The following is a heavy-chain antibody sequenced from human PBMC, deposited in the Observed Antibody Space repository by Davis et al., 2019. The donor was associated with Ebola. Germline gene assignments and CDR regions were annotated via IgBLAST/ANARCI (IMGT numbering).Heavy chain of an antibody. J-gene: IGHJ6*02. CDR3: ARDRGYYYGMDV. V-gene: IGHV4-39*07. Sequence: SETLSLTCTVSGGSISSSSYYWGWIRQPPGKGLEWIGSIYYSGSTYYNPSLKSRVTISVDTSKNQFSLELSSVTAADTAVYYCARDRGYYYGMDVWGQGTTVTVSS. CDR2: IYYSGST. CDR1: GGSISSSSYY.